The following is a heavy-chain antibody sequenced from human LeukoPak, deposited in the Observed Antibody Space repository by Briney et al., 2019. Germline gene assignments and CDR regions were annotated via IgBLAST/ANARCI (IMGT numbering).Heavy chain of an antibody. V-gene: IGHV5-51*01. CDR2: IHPVDSDI. CDR1: GYNFNTYW. CDR3: ARLTRHDYGLGYYFDF. D-gene: IGHD4-17*01. J-gene: IGHJ4*02. Sequence: GESLKISCKGSGYNFNTYWVAWVRQMPGKGLEWMGIIHPVDSDIRYSPSFQGQVTISADKSISAAYLQWSSLKASDTAMYYCARLTRHDYGLGYYFDFWGQGTLVTVSS.